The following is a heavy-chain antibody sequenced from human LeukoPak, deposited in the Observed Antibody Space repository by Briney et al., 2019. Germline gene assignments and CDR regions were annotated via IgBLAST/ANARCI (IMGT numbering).Heavy chain of an antibody. CDR2: ISYGGSTT. J-gene: IGHJ6*02. D-gene: IGHD4-17*01. CDR1: GFTFNTYS. V-gene: IGHV3-30-3*01. CDR3: ARDHPPTETTYHYGMDV. Sequence: GRSLRLSCAASGFTFNTYSMHWVRQAPGKGLEWVAVISYGGSTTYYADSMKGRFTISRDNSKNTLYLQMNSLRAEDTAVYYCARDHPPTETTYHYGMDVWGQGTTVTVSS.